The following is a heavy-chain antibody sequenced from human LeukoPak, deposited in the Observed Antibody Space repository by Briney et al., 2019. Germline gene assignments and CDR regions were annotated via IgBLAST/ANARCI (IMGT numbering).Heavy chain of an antibody. CDR2: IKSKTDGGTT. J-gene: IGHJ6*03. V-gene: IGHV3-15*01. CDR1: GFTFSNAW. D-gene: IGHD2-21*01. CDR3: ARGPPTSLWYYYYYMDV. Sequence: GGSLRLSCAASGFTFSNAWMSWVRQAPGKGLEWVGRIKSKTDGGTTDYAAPVKGRFTISRDDSKNTLYLQMNSLRAEDTAVYYCARGPPTSLWYYYYYMDVWGKGTTVTVSS.